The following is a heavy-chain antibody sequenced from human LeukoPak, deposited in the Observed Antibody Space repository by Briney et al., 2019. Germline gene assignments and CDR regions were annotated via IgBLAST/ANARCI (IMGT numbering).Heavy chain of an antibody. CDR2: IYHSGST. J-gene: IGHJ5*02. CDR3: ARGVTWYNWFDP. D-gene: IGHD2-21*02. V-gene: IGHV4-38-2*02. CDR1: GYSISSGYY. Sequence: SETLSLTRTVSGYSISSGYYWGWIRQPPGKGLEWIGSIYHSGSTYYNPSLKSRVTISVDTSKNQFSLKPSSVTAADTAVYYCARGVTWYNWFDPWGQGTLVTVSS.